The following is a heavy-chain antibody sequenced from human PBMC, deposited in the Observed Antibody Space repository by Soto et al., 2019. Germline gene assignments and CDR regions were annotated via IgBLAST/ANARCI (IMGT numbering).Heavy chain of an antibody. CDR2: ISAYNGNT. Sequence: GASVKVSCKASGYTFTSYGISWVRQAPGQGLEWMGWISAYNGNTNYAQKLQGRVTMTTDTSTSTAYMELRSLRSDDTAVYYCARVTRGTVVVVAATLFDYWGQGTLVTVSS. CDR1: GYTFTSYG. J-gene: IGHJ4*02. D-gene: IGHD2-15*01. V-gene: IGHV1-18*01. CDR3: ARVTRGTVVVVAATLFDY.